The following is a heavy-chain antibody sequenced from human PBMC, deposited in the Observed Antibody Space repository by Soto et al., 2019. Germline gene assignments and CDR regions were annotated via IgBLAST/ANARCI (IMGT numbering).Heavy chain of an antibody. CDR2: ISYDGKQT. V-gene: IGHV3-30*03. CDR1: GVTFQVYG. Sequence: PXGSLRLSCXXPGVTFQVYGMPGARQAPXKGLXWVAVISYDGKQTYYADSVKGRFTISKDKSKRTLFLQMNSLRVDDTAVYYCARDGWGSNWYFDLWGRGTLVTVSS. J-gene: IGHJ2*01. CDR3: ARDGWGSNWYFDL. D-gene: IGHD3-16*01.